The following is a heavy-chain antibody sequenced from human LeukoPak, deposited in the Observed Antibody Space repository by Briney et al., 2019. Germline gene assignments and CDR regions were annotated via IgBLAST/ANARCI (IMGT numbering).Heavy chain of an antibody. V-gene: IGHV3-7*01. Sequence: GGSLRLSCVFSGFTFNIYWMSWVRQAPGRGPEWLAIIKEDGSVIWDVDSVKGRFTISRDNAKNSLYLQMNSLRAEDTAMYYCARDSAGNDYWGQGTLVTVSS. CDR2: IKEDGSVI. CDR1: GFTFNIYW. D-gene: IGHD6-13*01. J-gene: IGHJ4*02. CDR3: ARDSAGNDY.